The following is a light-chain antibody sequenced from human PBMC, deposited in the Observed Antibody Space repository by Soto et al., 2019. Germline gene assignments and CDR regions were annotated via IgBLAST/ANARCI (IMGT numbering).Light chain of an antibody. V-gene: IGKV3-20*01. CDR3: HQYGNSPFT. CDR1: QSVRSDY. J-gene: IGKJ4*01. CDR2: GVT. Sequence: EIVLTQSPATLSLSPGDRATLSCRASQSVRSDYFASYQQKPGQPPRVILFGVTTRATAIPDRVSGGGSGTDFARHISRLEADDFELYYCHQYGNSPFTFGGGTKVE.